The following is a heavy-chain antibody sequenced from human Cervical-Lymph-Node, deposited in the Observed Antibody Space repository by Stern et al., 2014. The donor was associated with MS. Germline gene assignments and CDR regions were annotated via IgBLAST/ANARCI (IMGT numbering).Heavy chain of an antibody. V-gene: IGHV1-69*06. J-gene: IGHJ4*02. D-gene: IGHD5-24*01. CDR1: GGTFSTFA. CDR2: IIPIYGGP. Sequence: QVQLVQSGAEVKKTGSSVKVSGKASGGTFSTFAISWVRQAPGQGLEWMGGIIPIYGGPNYAQKFQGRVTITADKSTSTAYMELSSLRSEDTAVYYCARRRDAYNTEPYFDYWGQGTLVTVSS. CDR3: ARRRDAYNTEPYFDY.